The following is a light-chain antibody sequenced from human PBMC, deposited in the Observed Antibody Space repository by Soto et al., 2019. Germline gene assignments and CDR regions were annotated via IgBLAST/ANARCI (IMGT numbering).Light chain of an antibody. CDR1: QSVSSY. CDR3: QQRSNWPLT. J-gene: IGKJ4*01. V-gene: IGKV3-11*01. CDR2: DAS. Sequence: EIVLTQSPATMSLSPGERTTLSCRASQSVSSYLAWYQQKPGQAPRLLIYDASNRATGIPARFSGSGSGTDFTLIISSLEPEEFAVYYCQQRSNWPLTFCGGTKVDIK.